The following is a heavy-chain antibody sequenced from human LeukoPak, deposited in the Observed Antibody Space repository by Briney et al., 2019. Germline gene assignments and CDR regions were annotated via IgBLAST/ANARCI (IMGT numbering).Heavy chain of an antibody. CDR2: IIPILGIA. J-gene: IGHJ5*01. Sequence: SLKVSCKASGGTFTSYAISWVRQAPGQGLEWMGRIIPILGIANYAQKFQGRVTITADKSTSTAYMELSSLRSEDTAVYYCARDAEDIVVVVAATRSYWFDSGGQGTLVTVSA. V-gene: IGHV1-69*04. D-gene: IGHD2-15*01. CDR1: GGTFTSYA. CDR3: ARDAEDIVVVVAATRSYWFDS.